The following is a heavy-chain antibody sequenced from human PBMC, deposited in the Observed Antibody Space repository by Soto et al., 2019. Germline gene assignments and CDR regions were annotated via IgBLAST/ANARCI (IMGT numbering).Heavy chain of an antibody. J-gene: IGHJ3*02. CDR1: GYSFSFYG. V-gene: IGHV1-69*04. Sequence: ASVKVSCKASGYSFSFYGINWVRQAPGQGLEWMGRIIPILGIANYAQKFQGRVTITADKSTSTAYMELSSLRSEDTAVYYCASGSGSYWSAFDIWGQGTMVTVSS. CDR2: IIPILGIA. D-gene: IGHD1-26*01. CDR3: ASGSGSYWSAFDI.